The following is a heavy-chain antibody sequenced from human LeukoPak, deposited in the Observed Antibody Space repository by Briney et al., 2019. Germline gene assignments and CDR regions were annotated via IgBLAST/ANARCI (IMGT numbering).Heavy chain of an antibody. V-gene: IGHV4-39*01. CDR1: GGSISSSSYY. CDR2: IYYSGST. D-gene: IGHD2-2*01. Sequence: PSETLSLTCTVSGGSISSSSYYWSWIRQPPGKGLEWIGSIYYSGSTYYNPSLKSRVTISVDTSKNQFSLKLSSVTAADTAVYYCARLEVGDIVVVPAAETYYFDYWGQGTLVTVSS. J-gene: IGHJ4*02. CDR3: ARLEVGDIVVVPAAETYYFDY.